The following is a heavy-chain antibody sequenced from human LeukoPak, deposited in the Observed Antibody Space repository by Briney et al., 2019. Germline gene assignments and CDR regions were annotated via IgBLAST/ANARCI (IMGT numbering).Heavy chain of an antibody. CDR1: GGSISSSSYY. V-gene: IGHV4-39*01. CDR3: AREAGSATTYSYYYYYGMDV. Sequence: TSETLSLTCTVSGGSISSSSYYWGWIRQPPGKGLEWIGSIYYSGSTYYNPSLKSRVTISVDTSKNQFSLKLSSVTAADTAVYYCAREAGSATTYSYYYYYGMDVWGQGTTVTVSS. J-gene: IGHJ6*02. CDR2: IYYSGST. D-gene: IGHD4-17*01.